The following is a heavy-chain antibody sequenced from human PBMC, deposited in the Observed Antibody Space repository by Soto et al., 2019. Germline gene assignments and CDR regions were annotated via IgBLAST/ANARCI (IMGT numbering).Heavy chain of an antibody. Sequence: GGSLRLSCAASGFTFSSYGMHWVRQAPGKGLEWVAVISYDGSNKYYADSVKGRFTISRDNSKNTLYLQMNSLRAEDTAVYYCAKELREYYYYGMDVSGQGTTVTVS. CDR3: AKELREYYYYGMDV. V-gene: IGHV3-30*18. CDR1: GFTFSSYG. CDR2: ISYDGSNK. J-gene: IGHJ6*02. D-gene: IGHD1-26*01.